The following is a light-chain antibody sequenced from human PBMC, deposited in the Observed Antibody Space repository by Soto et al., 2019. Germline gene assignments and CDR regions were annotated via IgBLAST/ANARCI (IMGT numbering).Light chain of an antibody. Sequence: QSVLTQPPSVSADPGQKVTISCSGRSSNIGKNHVSWYQQVPGTAPKLLIYESNKRPSGIPDRFSGSKSGTSATLGIAGLQTGDEADYYCGTWDSSLTAVLFGGGTKLNVL. V-gene: IGLV1-51*02. CDR2: ESN. J-gene: IGLJ2*01. CDR1: SSNIGKNH. CDR3: GTWDSSLTAVL.